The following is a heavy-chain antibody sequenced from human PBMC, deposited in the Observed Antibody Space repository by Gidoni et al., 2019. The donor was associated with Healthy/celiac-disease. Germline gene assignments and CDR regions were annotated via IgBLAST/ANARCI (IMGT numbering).Heavy chain of an antibody. CDR2: IYYSGSN. D-gene: IGHD3-3*01. CDR1: GGSISSSSYY. Sequence: QLQLQESGPGLVKPSETLSLTCTVSGGSISSSSYYWGWIRQPPGKGLEWSGSIYYSGSNYYNPSLKSRVTISVDTSKNQFSLKLSSVTAADTAVYYCARVFWSGYYRNYYYYGMDVWGQGTTVTVSS. CDR3: ARVFWSGYYRNYYYYGMDV. V-gene: IGHV4-39*01. J-gene: IGHJ6*02.